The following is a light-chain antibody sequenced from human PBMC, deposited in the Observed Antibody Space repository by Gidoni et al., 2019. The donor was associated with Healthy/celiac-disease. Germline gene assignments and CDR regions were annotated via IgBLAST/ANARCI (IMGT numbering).Light chain of an antibody. CDR2: DVS. J-gene: IGLJ2*01. CDR1: SSDVGGYNY. CDR3: SSYTGSSTLVV. V-gene: IGLV2-14*03. Sequence: QSALTQPASVSGSPGQSITISCTGTSSDVGGYNYVSWYQQHPGKAPKLMIYDVSNRPSGVSNRVSGSKSGNTASLTISGLQAEDEADYYCSSYTGSSTLVVFGGGTKLTVL.